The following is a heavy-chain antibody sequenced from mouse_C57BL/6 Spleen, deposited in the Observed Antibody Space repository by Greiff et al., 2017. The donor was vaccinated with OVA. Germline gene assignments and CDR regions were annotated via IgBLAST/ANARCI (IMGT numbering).Heavy chain of an antibody. CDR1: GYAFSSSW. CDR3: ARYTMITTGAMDY. Sequence: VQLQQSGPELVKPGASVKISCKASGYAFSSSWMNWVKQRPGKGLEWIGRIYPGDGDTNYNGKFKGKATLTADKSSSTAYMQLSSLTSEDSAVYFCARYTMITTGAMDYWGQGTSVTVSS. D-gene: IGHD2-4*01. J-gene: IGHJ4*01. CDR2: IYPGDGDT. V-gene: IGHV1-82*01.